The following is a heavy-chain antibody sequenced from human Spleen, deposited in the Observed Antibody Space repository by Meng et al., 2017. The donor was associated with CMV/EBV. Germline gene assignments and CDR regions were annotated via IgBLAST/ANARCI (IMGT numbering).Heavy chain of an antibody. D-gene: IGHD2-15*01. CDR3: GRYTDIVSVIAATRDYWFDP. CDR1: SYA. V-gene: IGHV1-69*04. CDR2: IIPILAIT. Sequence: SYAITWVRQAPGQGLKWMGTIIPILAITKYAQKFQGRVTITADKTSSTVYMELSSLRSDDTAVYYCGRYTDIVSVIAATRDYWFDPWGQGTLVTVSS. J-gene: IGHJ5*02.